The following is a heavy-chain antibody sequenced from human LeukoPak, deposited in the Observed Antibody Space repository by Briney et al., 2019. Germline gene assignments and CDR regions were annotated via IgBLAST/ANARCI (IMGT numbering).Heavy chain of an antibody. D-gene: IGHD6-13*01. Sequence: NRGESLRISCKGSGYSFTSYWISWVRQMPGKGLEWMGRIDPSDSYTNYSPSFQGHVTISADKSISTAYLQWSSLKASDTAMYYCAGAGGSSRWFDPWGQGTLVTVSS. CDR2: IDPSDSYT. V-gene: IGHV5-10-1*01. J-gene: IGHJ5*02. CDR1: GYSFTSYW. CDR3: AGAGGSSRWFDP.